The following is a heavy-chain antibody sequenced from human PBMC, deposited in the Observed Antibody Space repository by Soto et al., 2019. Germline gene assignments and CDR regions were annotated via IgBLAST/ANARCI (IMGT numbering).Heavy chain of an antibody. Sequence: GGSLRLSCAASGGTCISYSMNWVRQAPGKGLEWVSYISSSSSTIYYADSVKGRFTISRDNAKNSLYLQMNSLRAEDTAVYYCARHTERIAQIGWFDPWGQGPLVTVSS. D-gene: IGHD6-13*01. CDR3: ARHTERIAQIGWFDP. CDR1: GGTCISYS. CDR2: ISSSSSTI. V-gene: IGHV3-48*01. J-gene: IGHJ5*02.